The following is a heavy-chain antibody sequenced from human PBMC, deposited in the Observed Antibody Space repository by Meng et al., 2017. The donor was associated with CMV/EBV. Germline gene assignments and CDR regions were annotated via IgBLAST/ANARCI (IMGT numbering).Heavy chain of an antibody. CDR2: IYYSGST. V-gene: IGHV4-59*01. CDR1: GGSISSYY. J-gene: IGHJ6*02. Sequence: SETLSLTCTVSGGSISSYYWSWIRQPPGKGLEWIGYIYYSGSTNYNPSRKSRVTISVDTSKNQFSLKLSSVTAADTAVYYCATPTNYYYYGMDVWGQGTTVTVSS. D-gene: IGHD2-8*01. CDR3: ATPTNYYYYGMDV.